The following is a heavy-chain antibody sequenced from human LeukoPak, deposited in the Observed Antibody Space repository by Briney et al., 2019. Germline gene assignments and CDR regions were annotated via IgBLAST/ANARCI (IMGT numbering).Heavy chain of an antibody. Sequence: SETPSLTCAVYGGSFSGYYWSWIRQPPGKGLEWIGEINHSGSTNYNPSLKSRVTISVDTSKNQFSLKLSSVTAADTAVYYCARGLRRYYYDSSGTGAFDIWGQGTMVTVSS. D-gene: IGHD3-22*01. CDR2: INHSGST. CDR3: ARGLRRYYYDSSGTGAFDI. J-gene: IGHJ3*02. CDR1: GGSFSGYY. V-gene: IGHV4-34*01.